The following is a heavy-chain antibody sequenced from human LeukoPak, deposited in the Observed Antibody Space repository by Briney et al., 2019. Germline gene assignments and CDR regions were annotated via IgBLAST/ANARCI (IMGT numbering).Heavy chain of an antibody. Sequence: ASVKVSCKASGHTFTSYGISWVRQAPGQGLEWMGWISAYNGNTNYAQKLQGRVTMTTDTSTSKAYMELRSLRSDDTAVYYCARDKALWFGELYPDYWGQGTLVTVSS. V-gene: IGHV1-18*04. CDR3: ARDKALWFGELYPDY. D-gene: IGHD3-10*01. J-gene: IGHJ4*02. CDR2: ISAYNGNT. CDR1: GHTFTSYG.